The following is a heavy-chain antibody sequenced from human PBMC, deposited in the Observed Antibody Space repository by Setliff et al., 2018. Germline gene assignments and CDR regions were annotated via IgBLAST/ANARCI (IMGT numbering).Heavy chain of an antibody. CDR2: INNYHGNT. V-gene: IGHV1-18*01. Sequence: ASVKVSCKTSGYTFISYGISWVRQAPGQGLEWMGWINNYHGNTDYAQNIQGRVTMTTDTSTSTAYMELRSLRSDDTAVYYCARAPRLEWLLPTFDSWGQGTLVTVSS. D-gene: IGHD3-3*01. J-gene: IGHJ4*02. CDR3: ARAPRLEWLLPTFDS. CDR1: GYTFISYG.